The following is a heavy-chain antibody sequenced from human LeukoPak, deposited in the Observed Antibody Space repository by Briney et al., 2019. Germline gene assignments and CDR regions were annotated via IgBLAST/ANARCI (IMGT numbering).Heavy chain of an antibody. Sequence: PSGTLSLTCGVSGGSITQTNYWTWGRQPPGKVLEWIGEVNLQGSTNYNPSLMGRVAISVDKYENHVSLQLTSVTAADTAVYYCAREGGPYRPLDYSGQGTLVTVSS. J-gene: IGHJ4*02. V-gene: IGHV4-4*02. CDR1: GGSITQTNY. CDR3: AREGGPYRPLDY. CDR2: VNLQGST.